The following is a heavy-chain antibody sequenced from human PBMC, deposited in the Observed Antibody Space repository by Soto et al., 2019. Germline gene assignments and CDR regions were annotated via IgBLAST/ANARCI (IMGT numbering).Heavy chain of an antibody. Sequence: QVQLQESGPGLVKPSETLSLTCSVSGGSISNHYWSWIRQPPGKGLEWIGYIYYNGNTNYNPSLKSRVTMSVDTSRNQISLKWTTVTAADTAVYYCTRANWYSEYWGQGTLVPVSS. J-gene: IGHJ4*02. D-gene: IGHD7-27*01. CDR1: GGSISNHY. CDR2: IYYNGNT. V-gene: IGHV4-59*11. CDR3: TRANWYSEY.